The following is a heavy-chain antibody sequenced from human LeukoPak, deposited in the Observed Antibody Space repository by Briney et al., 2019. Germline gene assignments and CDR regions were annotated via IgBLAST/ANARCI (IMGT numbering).Heavy chain of an antibody. J-gene: IGHJ4*02. D-gene: IGHD3-10*01. CDR3: ARVPRSRGYGSGSYPYYFDY. CDR2: INHSGST. CDR1: GGSFSGYY. V-gene: IGHV4-34*01. Sequence: SETLSLTCAVYGGSFSGYYWSWIRQPPGKGLEWIGKINHSGSTNYNPSLKSRVTISVDTSKNQFSLKLSSVTAADTAVYYCARVPRSRGYGSGSYPYYFDYWGQGTLVTVSS.